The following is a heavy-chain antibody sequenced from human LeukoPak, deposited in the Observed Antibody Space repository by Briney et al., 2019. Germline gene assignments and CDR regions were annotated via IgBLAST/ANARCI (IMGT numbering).Heavy chain of an antibody. CDR1: GYTFTSYG. CDR2: ISAYNGNT. CDR3: ARDLDIVVVPAASPDAFDI. V-gene: IGHV1-18*04. J-gene: IGHJ3*02. Sequence: GASVKVSCKASGYTFTSYGISWVRQAPGQGLEWMGWISAYNGNTNYARKLQGRVTMTTDTSTSTAYMELRSLRSDDTAVYYCARDLDIVVVPAASPDAFDIWGQGTMVTVSS. D-gene: IGHD2-2*01.